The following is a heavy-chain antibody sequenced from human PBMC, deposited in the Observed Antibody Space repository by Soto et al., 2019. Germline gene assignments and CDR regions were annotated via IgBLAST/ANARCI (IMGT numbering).Heavy chain of an antibody. CDR1: GFTFRNHA. CDR3: AKDLRSGNCNYVPNWFDP. Sequence: EVQLLESGGGLVQPGGSLRLSCAASGFTFRNHAMSWVRQAPGKWLEWVSSISASGGRTYSAGSVKGRLTISRDKSKNTLFLQMNSLRAEDTAVYYCAKDLRSGNCNYVPNWFDPWGQGTLVTVSS. V-gene: IGHV3-23*01. J-gene: IGHJ5*02. CDR2: ISASGGRT. D-gene: IGHD4-4*01.